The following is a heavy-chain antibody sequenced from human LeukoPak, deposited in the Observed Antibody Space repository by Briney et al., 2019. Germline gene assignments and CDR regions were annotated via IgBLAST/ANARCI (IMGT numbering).Heavy chain of an antibody. V-gene: IGHV3-23*01. Sequence: GGSLRLSCAASGFTFSSYAMSWVRQAPGKGLEWVSAISGSGGSTYYADSVKGRFTISRDNSKNTLYLQMNSLRAEDTAVYYCARCCGGDCPYYYGMDVWGQGTTVTVSS. CDR1: GFTFSSYA. CDR3: ARCCGGDCPYYYGMDV. CDR2: ISGSGGST. J-gene: IGHJ6*02. D-gene: IGHD2-21*02.